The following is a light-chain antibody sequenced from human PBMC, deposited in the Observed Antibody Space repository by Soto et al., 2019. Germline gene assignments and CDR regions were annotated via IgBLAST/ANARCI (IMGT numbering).Light chain of an antibody. V-gene: IGLV4-69*01. CDR3: HARGPGIHYD. CDR1: SGHSSYA. CDR2: LDSVGSH. J-gene: IGLJ1*01. Sequence: QLVLTQSPSASASLGASVKLTCTLSSGHSSYAIAWHQQHPEKGPRYLMRLDSVGSHSKGDGIPDRFSGTSSGAERYLAISSLQSEDEADYSCHARGPGIHYDFGTGTKLTVL.